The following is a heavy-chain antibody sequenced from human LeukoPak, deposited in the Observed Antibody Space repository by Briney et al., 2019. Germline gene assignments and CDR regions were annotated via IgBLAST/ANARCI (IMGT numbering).Heavy chain of an antibody. J-gene: IGHJ5*02. CDR3: AKSPDGDFWSSWFDP. D-gene: IGHD2-21*02. CDR2: ISSSSSYI. V-gene: IGHV3-21*04. Sequence: PGGSLRLSCAASGFTFSSYSMNWVRQAPGKGLEWVSSISSSSSYIYYADSVKGRFTISRDNSKNTLYLQMNSLRAEDTAVYYCAKSPDGDFWSSWFDPWGQGTLVTVSS. CDR1: GFTFSSYS.